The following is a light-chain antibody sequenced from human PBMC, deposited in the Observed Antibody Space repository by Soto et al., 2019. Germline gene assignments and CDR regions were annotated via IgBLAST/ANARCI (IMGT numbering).Light chain of an antibody. CDR3: QQYGRSPWT. CDR2: GAS. CDR1: QSVSSSY. Sequence: EIVSTQSPGTLSLSPGERATLSCRTSQSVSSSYLAWYQQKPGQAPRLLIFGASSRATGIPDRFRGSGSGTDFTLTVSRLEPEDFAVYYCQQYGRSPWTFGQGTKVDIK. V-gene: IGKV3-20*01. J-gene: IGKJ1*01.